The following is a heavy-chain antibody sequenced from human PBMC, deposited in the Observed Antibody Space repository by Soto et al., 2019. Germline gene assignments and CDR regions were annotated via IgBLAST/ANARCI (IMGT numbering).Heavy chain of an antibody. J-gene: IGHJ4*02. CDR1: GFTFISVG. V-gene: IGHV3-30*18. Sequence: QVQLVESGGGVVQPGRSLRLSCAASGFTFISVGMHWVRQAPGKGLEWVALISYDGSSDYYVDSVKGRFTISRDKSKNTLYLQTNSLRPEDTAVYYCAKDRGWSSADLEYWGQGTLVTVSS. D-gene: IGHD6-19*01. CDR2: ISYDGSSD. CDR3: AKDRGWSSADLEY.